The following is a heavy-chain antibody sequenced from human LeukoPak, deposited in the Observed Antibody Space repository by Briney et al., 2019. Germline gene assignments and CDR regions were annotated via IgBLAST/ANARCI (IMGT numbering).Heavy chain of an antibody. D-gene: IGHD3/OR15-3a*01. V-gene: IGHV4-61*02. CDR1: GGSISSGTFY. J-gene: IGHJ5*02. Sequence: PSQTLSLTCDVSGGSISSGTFYWSWLRQPPGKTLEWAGRIYSSGTTTYNPSLKSRVTIVMDTAKNQFSLRLNSVTAADTAVYFCAREGLDLNVRFDPWGQGAQVTVSS. CDR3: AREGLDLNVRFDP. CDR2: IYSSGTT.